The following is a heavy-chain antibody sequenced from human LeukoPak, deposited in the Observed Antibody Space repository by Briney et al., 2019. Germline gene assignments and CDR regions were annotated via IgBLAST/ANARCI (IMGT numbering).Heavy chain of an antibody. V-gene: IGHV2-70*20. D-gene: IGHD5-12*01. CDR3: ARSAGYDSTPDY. CDR1: GFSLGTRGMC. Sequence: SGPTLLKPTRTLTLTCTFSGFSLGTRGMCVSWVRQPPGKALEWLALIDWDGDEYYSTSLKTRLTISKDTSKNQVVLTMTNMDPVDTATYYCARSAGYDSTPDYWGQGTLVTVSS. J-gene: IGHJ4*02. CDR2: IDWDGDE.